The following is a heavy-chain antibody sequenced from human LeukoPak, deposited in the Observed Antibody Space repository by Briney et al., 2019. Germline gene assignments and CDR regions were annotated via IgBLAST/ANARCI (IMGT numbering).Heavy chain of an antibody. CDR2: INSDGSSR. V-gene: IGHV3-74*01. Sequence: GGSLRLSCAASGFTFSAYWMHWVRQAPGKGLVWVSRINSDGSSRTYADSVKGRFPISRDNAKNTLYLQMNSLRAEDTAVYYCARGLVHYTSGCYSDYWGQGTLVTVSS. CDR3: ARGLVHYTSGCYSDY. D-gene: IGHD3-22*01. J-gene: IGHJ4*02. CDR1: GFTFSAYW.